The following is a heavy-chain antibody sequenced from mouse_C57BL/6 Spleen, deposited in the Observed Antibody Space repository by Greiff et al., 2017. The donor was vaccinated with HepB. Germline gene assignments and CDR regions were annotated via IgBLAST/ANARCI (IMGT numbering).Heavy chain of an antibody. D-gene: IGHD5-1*01. CDR2: ISSGGSYT. J-gene: IGHJ2*01. CDR3: ARQRGSAEEYDY. Sequence: DVHLVESGGDLVKPGGSLKLSCAASGFTFSSYGMSWVRQTPDKRLEWVATISSGGSYTYYPDSVKGRFTISRDNAKNTLYLQMSSLKSEDTAMYYCARQRGSAEEYDYWGQGTTLTVSS. V-gene: IGHV5-6*01. CDR1: GFTFSSYG.